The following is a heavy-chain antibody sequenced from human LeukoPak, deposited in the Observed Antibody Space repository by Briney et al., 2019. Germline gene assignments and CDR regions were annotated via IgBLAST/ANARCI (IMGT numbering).Heavy chain of an antibody. V-gene: IGHV3-33*01. CDR1: GFTFTTYG. Sequence: GGSLRLSCAASGFTFTTYGMHWVRQAPGRGLEGVAVIWFDGSNAFYADSVKGRFTVSRDNSKNALYLQMNSLRVEDTALYYCARDVRGGNYAPYYFDYWGQGALVTVSS. CDR3: ARDVRGGNYAPYYFDY. J-gene: IGHJ4*02. CDR2: IWFDGSNA. D-gene: IGHD1-26*01.